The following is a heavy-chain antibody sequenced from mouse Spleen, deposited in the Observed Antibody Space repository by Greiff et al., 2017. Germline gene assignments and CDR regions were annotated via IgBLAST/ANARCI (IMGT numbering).Heavy chain of an antibody. D-gene: IGHD2-12*01. CDR1: GYTFTDYE. CDR2: IDPETGGT. CDR3: TREGSYDWYFDV. V-gene: IGHV1-15*01. Sequence: VKLVESGAELVRPGASVTLSCKASGYTFTDYEMHWVKQTPVHGLEWIGAIDPETGGTAYNQKFKGKATLTADKSSSTAYMELRSLTSEDSAVYYCTREGSYDWYFDVWGAGTTVTVSS. J-gene: IGHJ1*01.